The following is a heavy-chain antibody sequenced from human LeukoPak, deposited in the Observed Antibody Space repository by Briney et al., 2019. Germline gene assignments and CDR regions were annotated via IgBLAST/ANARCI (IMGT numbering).Heavy chain of an antibody. CDR1: GGSVSTSDYY. CDR3: ARVFDS. V-gene: IGHV4-39*07. J-gene: IGHJ4*02. Sequence: SSQTLSLTCTVSGGSVSTSDYYWGWIRQSPVKGLDWIGDVFYTGKTNYNPSLRGRATMSIDTSKNQFSLKLTYVTAADTAVYYCARVFDSWGQGTLVTVSS. CDR2: VFYTGKT.